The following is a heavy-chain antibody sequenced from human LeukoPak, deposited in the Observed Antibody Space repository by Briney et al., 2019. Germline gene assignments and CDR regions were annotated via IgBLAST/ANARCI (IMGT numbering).Heavy chain of an antibody. CDR1: GGSISSGGYY. Sequence: PSETLSLTCTVSGGSISSGGYYWSWISQHPGKGLEWIGYIYYSGSTYYNPSLKSRVTISVDTSKNQFSLKLSSVTAADTAVYYCARGIAARPTNWFDPWGQGTLVTVSS. J-gene: IGHJ5*02. D-gene: IGHD6-6*01. V-gene: IGHV4-31*03. CDR2: IYYSGST. CDR3: ARGIAARPTNWFDP.